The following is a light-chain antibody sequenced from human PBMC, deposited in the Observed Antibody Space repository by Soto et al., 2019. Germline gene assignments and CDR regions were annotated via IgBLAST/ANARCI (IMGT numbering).Light chain of an antibody. Sequence: EIVXTQSPXTXSXSPGERATLSCRASQSVSSSYXAWYQQKPGQAPRLLIYGASSRATGIPDRFSGSGSGTDFTLTISRLGPEDFAVYYCQQYGSSPPWTFGQGTKVEIK. V-gene: IGKV3-20*01. CDR2: GAS. CDR1: QSVSSSY. J-gene: IGKJ1*01. CDR3: QQYGSSPPWT.